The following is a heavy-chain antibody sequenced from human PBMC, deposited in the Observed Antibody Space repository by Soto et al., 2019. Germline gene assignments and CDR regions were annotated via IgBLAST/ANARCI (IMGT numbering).Heavy chain of an antibody. J-gene: IGHJ4*02. Sequence: GESLKISCKGSGYSVTSDWISWVRQMPGKGLEWMGRIDPSDSYTNYSPSFQGHVTISADKSISTAYLQWSSLKASDTAMYYCASRGIAAAGVDYWGQGTLVTVSS. CDR1: GYSVTSDW. D-gene: IGHD6-13*01. V-gene: IGHV5-10-1*01. CDR2: IDPSDSYT. CDR3: ASRGIAAAGVDY.